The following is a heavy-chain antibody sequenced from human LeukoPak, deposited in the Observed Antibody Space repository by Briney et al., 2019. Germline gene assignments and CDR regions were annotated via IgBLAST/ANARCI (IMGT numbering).Heavy chain of an antibody. CDR1: GGTFSSYA. J-gene: IGHJ5*02. CDR2: IIPIFGTA. V-gene: IGHV1-69*13. D-gene: IGHD1-26*01. Sequence: GASVKVSCKASGGTFSSYAISWVRQAPGQGLEWMGGIIPIFGTANYAQKFQGRVTITADESTSTAYMELSSLRSEDTAVYYCASTRLYSGSYKILFDPWGQGTLVTVSS. CDR3: ASTRLYSGSYKILFDP.